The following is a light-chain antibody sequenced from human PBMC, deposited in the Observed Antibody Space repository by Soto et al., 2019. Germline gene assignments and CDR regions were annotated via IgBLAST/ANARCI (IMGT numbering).Light chain of an antibody. Sequence: QSALTQPASVSGSPGQSITISCTGTSSDVDGYNYVSWYQQLPGKAPKLMISDVSNRPSGVSNRFSGSKSGNTASLTISGLQAEDEADYYCSSYTSGSTPYVFGTGTKVTFL. CDR3: SSYTSGSTPYV. J-gene: IGLJ1*01. CDR1: SSDVDGYNY. V-gene: IGLV2-14*01. CDR2: DVS.